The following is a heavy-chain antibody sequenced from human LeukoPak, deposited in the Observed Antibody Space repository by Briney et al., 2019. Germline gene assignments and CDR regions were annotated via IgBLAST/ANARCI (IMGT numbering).Heavy chain of an antibody. CDR3: VSQEVVPH. CDR1: GLSFTNYW. CDR2: VKEDGTTK. J-gene: IGHJ4*02. Sequence: GGSLRLSCAASGLSFTNYWMSWVRQAPGKGPEWVANVKEDGTTKQYVDSVKGRFTISRDNAKNSLYLQMDSLRAEDTAVYYCVSQEVVPHWGQGTLVSVSS. V-gene: IGHV3-7*01. D-gene: IGHD2-15*01.